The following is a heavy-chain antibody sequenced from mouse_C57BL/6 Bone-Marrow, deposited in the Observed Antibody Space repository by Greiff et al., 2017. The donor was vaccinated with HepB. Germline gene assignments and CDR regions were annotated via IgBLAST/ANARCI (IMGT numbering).Heavy chain of an antibody. D-gene: IGHD3-1*01. Sequence: QVQLQQSGAELVKPGASVKISCKASGYAFSSSWMNWVKQRPGKGLEWIGRIYPGDGDTNYNGKFKGKATLTADKSSSTAYMQLSSLTSEDSAVYYCARYSGHFAYWGQGTLVTVSS. V-gene: IGHV1-82*01. CDR2: IYPGDGDT. J-gene: IGHJ3*01. CDR3: ARYSGHFAY. CDR1: GYAFSSSW.